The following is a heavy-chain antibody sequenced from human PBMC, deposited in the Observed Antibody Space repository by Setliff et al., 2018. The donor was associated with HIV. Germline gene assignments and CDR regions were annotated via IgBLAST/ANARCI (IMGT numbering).Heavy chain of an antibody. Sequence: SSETLSLTCTVSGGSISSSSYYWGWIRQPPGKGLEWIGSMYYSGTTYYNPSLKSRVTISVDTSKNQFSLKLSSVTAADTAVYYCARSGGIGNYHWDVWGKGTTVTVSS. CDR2: MYYSGTT. CDR1: GGSISSSSYY. J-gene: IGHJ6*03. V-gene: IGHV4-39*01. CDR3: ARSGGIGNYHWDV. D-gene: IGHD3-16*01.